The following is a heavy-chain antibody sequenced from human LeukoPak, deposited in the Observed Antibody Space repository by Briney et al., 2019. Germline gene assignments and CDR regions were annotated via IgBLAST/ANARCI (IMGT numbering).Heavy chain of an antibody. V-gene: IGHV4-59*01. Sequence: SETLSLTCAVYGGSFSGYYWSWIRQPPGKGLEWIGYIYYSGSTNYNPSLKSRVTISVDTSKNQFSLKLSSVTAADTAVYYCARARGSGSFSWFDPWGQGTLVTVSS. CDR3: ARARGSGSFSWFDP. D-gene: IGHD3-10*01. CDR1: GGSFSGYY. J-gene: IGHJ5*02. CDR2: IYYSGST.